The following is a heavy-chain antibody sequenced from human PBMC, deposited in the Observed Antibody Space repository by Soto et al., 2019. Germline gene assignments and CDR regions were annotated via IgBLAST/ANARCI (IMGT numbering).Heavy chain of an antibody. CDR3: AGHYDYVWGSAEYYFDS. CDR2: ISTYNGNT. V-gene: IGHV1-18*01. CDR1: GYTFTSYG. J-gene: IGHJ4*02. Sequence: QIQLVQSGAEVKKPGASVKVSCKASGYTFTSYGISWVRQAPGQGLEWMGWISTYNGNTNYARKLQGRVTMTTVTSTGTPYGGLRGLRSDDTAVYYCAGHYDYVWGSAEYYFDSWGQGTLVTVSS. D-gene: IGHD3-16*01.